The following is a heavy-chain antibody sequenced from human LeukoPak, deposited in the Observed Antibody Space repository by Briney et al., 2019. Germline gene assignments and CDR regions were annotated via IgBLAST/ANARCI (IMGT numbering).Heavy chain of an antibody. CDR3: ARALTVTTLPDY. Sequence: ASVKVSCKASGFTFSGYYLHWVRQAPGQGLEWMGWISAYNGNTNYAQKLQGRVTMTTDTSTSTAYMELRSLRSDDTAVYYCARALTVTTLPDYWGQGTLVTVSS. CDR1: GFTFSGYY. V-gene: IGHV1-18*04. CDR2: ISAYNGNT. J-gene: IGHJ4*02. D-gene: IGHD4-17*01.